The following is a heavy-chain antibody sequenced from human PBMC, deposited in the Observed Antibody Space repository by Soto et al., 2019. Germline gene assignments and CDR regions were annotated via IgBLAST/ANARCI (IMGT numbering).Heavy chain of an antibody. J-gene: IGHJ4*02. V-gene: IGHV3-23*01. CDR2: ISGSGAST. Sequence: HPGGSLRLSCAASGFSFSAYAMSWVRQAPEKGLEWVSGISGSGASTYYADSVKGRFTMSRDNSKSTVYLQMNSLRGEDTAVYYCARMDIVGQYNWGQGTLVTVSS. D-gene: IGHD2-2*03. CDR1: GFSFSAYA. CDR3: ARMDIVGQYN.